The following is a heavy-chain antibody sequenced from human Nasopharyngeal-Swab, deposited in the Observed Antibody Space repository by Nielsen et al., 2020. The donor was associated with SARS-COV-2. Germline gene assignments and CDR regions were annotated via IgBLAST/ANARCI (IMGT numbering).Heavy chain of an antibody. V-gene: IGHV3-48*04. J-gene: IGHJ4*02. CDR2: ITSGNSV. Sequence: LKISCATSGFTFSPYTMTWVRQAPGKGLQWISYITSGNSVQYADSVRGRFTISRDNAKNSLYLQMNSLTAEDTAVYYCARERGGGYGDYWGQGTLVTVSS. CDR1: GFTFSPYT. D-gene: IGHD5-12*01. CDR3: ARERGGGYGDY.